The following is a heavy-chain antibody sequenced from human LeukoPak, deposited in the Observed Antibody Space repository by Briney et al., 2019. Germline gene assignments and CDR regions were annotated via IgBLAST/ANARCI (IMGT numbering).Heavy chain of an antibody. J-gene: IGHJ6*02. CDR1: GFTFTSYW. CDR3: ARVGDSSGYYGYYYYYGMDV. V-gene: IGHV3-74*01. CDR2: INSDGSST. Sequence: GGSLRLSCAASGFTFTSYWMHWVRQAPGKGLVWVSRINSDGSSTSYADSVKGRFTISRDNAKNTLYLQMNSLRAEDTAVYYCARVGDSSGYYGYYYYYGMDVWGQGTTVTVSS. D-gene: IGHD3-22*01.